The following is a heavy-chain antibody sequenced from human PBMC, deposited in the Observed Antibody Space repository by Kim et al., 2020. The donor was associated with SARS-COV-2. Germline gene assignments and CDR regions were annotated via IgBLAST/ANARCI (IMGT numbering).Heavy chain of an antibody. CDR3: AKDLQLAIDY. D-gene: IGHD6-13*01. Sequence: NKYSAASVKGRLTITRDNSKTTMYLQMNSMRAEDTAVYYCAKDLQLAIDYWGQGTLVTVSS. J-gene: IGHJ4*02. CDR2: NK. V-gene: IGHV3-30*02.